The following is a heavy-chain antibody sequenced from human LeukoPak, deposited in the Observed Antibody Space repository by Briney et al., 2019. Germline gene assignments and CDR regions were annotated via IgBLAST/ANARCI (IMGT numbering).Heavy chain of an antibody. D-gene: IGHD2-15*01. V-gene: IGHV4-39*01. J-gene: IGHJ4*02. CDR3: ARLWSTYCSGGSCPHQPNY. CDR2: IYYSGS. Sequence: PSETLSLTCTVPGGSISSSAYHWGWIRQPPGKGLEWIGSIYYSGSRVTISADTSKNQFSLKLSSVTAADTAVYYCARLWSTYCSGGSCPHQPNYWGQGTLVTVSS. CDR1: GGSISSSAYH.